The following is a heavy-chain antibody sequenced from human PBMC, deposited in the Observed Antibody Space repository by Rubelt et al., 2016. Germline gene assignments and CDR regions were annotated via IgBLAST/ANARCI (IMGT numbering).Heavy chain of an antibody. D-gene: IGHD3-10*01. CDR2: INHSGST. CDR1: GGSFSGYY. CDR3: ARHLGTTIRGYWYFDL. J-gene: IGHJ2*01. Sequence: QVQLQQWGAGLLKPSETLSLTCAVYGGSFSGYYWSWIRQPPGKGLEWIGEINHSGSTNYNPSLKSRITVSVDTSKNQFSLKLGSVTAADTAVYYCARHLGTTIRGYWYFDLWGRGTLVTVSS. V-gene: IGHV4-34*01.